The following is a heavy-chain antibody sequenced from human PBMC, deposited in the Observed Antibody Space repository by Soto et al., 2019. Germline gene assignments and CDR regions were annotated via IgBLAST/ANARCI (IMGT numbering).Heavy chain of an antibody. J-gene: IGHJ4*02. CDR3: ARDANYGMLDY. V-gene: IGHV4-4*07. Sequence: ETLSLSCTVSGASISSYYWSWIRQPAGKGLEWIGRIYTSGSTNYNPSLKSRVTMSVDTSKNQFSLKLSSVTAEDTAVYYCARDANYGMLDYWGQGTLVTVYS. D-gene: IGHD4-17*01. CDR2: IYTSGST. CDR1: GASISSYY.